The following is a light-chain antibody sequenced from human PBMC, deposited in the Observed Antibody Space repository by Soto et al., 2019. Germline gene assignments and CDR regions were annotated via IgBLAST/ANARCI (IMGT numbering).Light chain of an antibody. CDR1: QYINTR. CDR2: QTS. Sequence: EMVLTQSPATLSSFPGDRVTLSCRASQYINTRLAWYQHRPGQAPRPLIYQTSLRAAGIPARFSASGSGTDFTLTISDVQPEDFALYYCHQRQSWPRTFGQGTKVDI. J-gene: IGKJ1*01. CDR3: HQRQSWPRT. V-gene: IGKV3-11*01.